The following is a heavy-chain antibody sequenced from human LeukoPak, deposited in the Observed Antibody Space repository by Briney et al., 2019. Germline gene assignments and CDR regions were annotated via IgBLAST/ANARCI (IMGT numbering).Heavy chain of an antibody. CDR2: TWYDGSNK. CDR3: AREDNYYGSGSYYRRLDY. J-gene: IGHJ4*02. CDR1: GFIFNNYA. V-gene: IGHV3-33*01. D-gene: IGHD3-10*01. Sequence: GGSLRLSCAASGFIFNNYAMHWVRQAPGKGLEWVTLTWYDGSNKYYSDSVKGRFTISRDNSKNTLYPQMNSLRAEDTAVYYCAREDNYYGSGSYYRRLDYWGQGTLVTVSS.